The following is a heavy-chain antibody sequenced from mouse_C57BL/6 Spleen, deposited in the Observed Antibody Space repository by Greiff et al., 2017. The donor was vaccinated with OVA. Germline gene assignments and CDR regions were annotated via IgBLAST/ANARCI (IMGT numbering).Heavy chain of an antibody. V-gene: IGHV1-82*01. CDR2: IYPGDGDT. CDR1: GFAFSSSW. Sequence: VHLVESGPELVKPGASVKISCKASGFAFSSSWMNWVKQRPGKGLEWIGWIYPGDGDTTYNGTLKGKATLTADKSSSTAYMQLSSLTSENSAVYFCAGDDSSGYDGGWGQGTTLSVAS. D-gene: IGHD3-2*01. J-gene: IGHJ2*01. CDR3: AGDDSSGYDGG.